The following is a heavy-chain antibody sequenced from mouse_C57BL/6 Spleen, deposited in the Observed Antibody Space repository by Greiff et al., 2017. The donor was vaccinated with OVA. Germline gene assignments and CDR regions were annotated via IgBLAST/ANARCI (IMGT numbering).Heavy chain of an antibody. CDR1: GYTFTSYW. CDR3: ARTGTGDAMDY. J-gene: IGHJ4*01. Sequence: VQLQQPGAELVKPGASVTMSCKASGYTFTSYWITWVKQRPGQGLEWIGDIYPGSGSTNYNEKFKSKATLTVDTSSSTAYMQLSSLTSEDSAVYYCARTGTGDAMDYWGQGTSVTVSS. V-gene: IGHV1-55*01. CDR2: IYPGSGST. D-gene: IGHD4-1*01.